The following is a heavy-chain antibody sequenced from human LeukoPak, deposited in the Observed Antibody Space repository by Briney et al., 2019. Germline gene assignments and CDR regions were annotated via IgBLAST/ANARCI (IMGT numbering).Heavy chain of an antibody. CDR1: GYSFTDYY. Sequence: ASVKVSCKASGYSFTDYYINWVRQAPGQGLEWMGWINPNHGGTHYAQKFQGRVTMTRDTSISTAYMELSRLRSDDTAVYYCARWDILTGTPYWGQGTLVTVSS. J-gene: IGHJ4*02. D-gene: IGHD3-9*01. CDR3: ARWDILTGTPY. CDR2: INPNHGGT. V-gene: IGHV1-2*02.